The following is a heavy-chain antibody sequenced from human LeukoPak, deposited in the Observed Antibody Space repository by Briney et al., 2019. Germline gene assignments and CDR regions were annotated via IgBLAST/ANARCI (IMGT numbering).Heavy chain of an antibody. Sequence: GGSLRLSCAASGFTFSTYAMSWVRQAPGKGLEWVATIKEDGSVEYSVDSMRGRFTISRDIAKNSLHLQMNSLRGEDTAVYYCARNQRRLDYWGQGTLVTVSS. V-gene: IGHV3-7*01. CDR2: IKEDGSVE. J-gene: IGHJ4*02. CDR1: GFTFSTYA. CDR3: ARNQRRLDY. D-gene: IGHD1-14*01.